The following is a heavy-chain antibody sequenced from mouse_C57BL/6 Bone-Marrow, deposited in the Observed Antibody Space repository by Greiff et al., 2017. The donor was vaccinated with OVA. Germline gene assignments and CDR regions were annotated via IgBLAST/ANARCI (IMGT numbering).Heavy chain of an antibody. CDR3: ARGEGWAMDY. J-gene: IGHJ4*01. V-gene: IGHV1-82*01. D-gene: IGHD3-3*01. CDR2: IYPGDGDT. CDR1: GYAFSSSW. Sequence: QVQLQQSGPELVKPGASVKISCKASGYAFSSSWMNWVKQRPGKGLEWIGRIYPGDGDTNYNGKFKGKATLTADKSSSTAYMELRSLTSEDSAVYFCARGEGWAMDYWGQGTSVTVSS.